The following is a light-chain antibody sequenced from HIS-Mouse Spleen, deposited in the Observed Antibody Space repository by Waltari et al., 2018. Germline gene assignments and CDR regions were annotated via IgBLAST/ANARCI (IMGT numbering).Light chain of an antibody. CDR3: QSYDSSNHVV. Sequence: NFMLTQPHSVSESPGKTVTISCTGSRGSIASNYVQGYQQRPGSAPTTVIYEDNQRPSGVPDRFSGSIDSSSNSASLTISGLKTEDEADYYCQSYDSSNHVVFGGGTKLTVL. V-gene: IGLV6-57*02. J-gene: IGLJ2*01. CDR2: EDN. CDR1: RGSIASNY.